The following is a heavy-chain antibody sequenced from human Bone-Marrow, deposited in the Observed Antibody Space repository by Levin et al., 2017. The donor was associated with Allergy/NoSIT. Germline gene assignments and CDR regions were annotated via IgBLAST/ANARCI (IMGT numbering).Heavy chain of an antibody. CDR3: AKVRLGSLSWYYYGMDV. V-gene: IGHV3-23*01. Sequence: GESLKISCAASGFTFSSYAMSWVRQAPGKGLEWVSAISGSGGSTYYADSVKGRFTISRDNSKNTLYLQMNSLRAEDTAVYYCAKVRLGSLSWYYYGMDVWGQGTTVTVSS. J-gene: IGHJ6*02. CDR2: ISGSGGST. CDR1: GFTFSSYA. D-gene: IGHD2-21*01.